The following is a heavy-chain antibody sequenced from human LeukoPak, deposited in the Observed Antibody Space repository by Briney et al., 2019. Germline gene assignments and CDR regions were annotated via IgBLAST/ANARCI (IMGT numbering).Heavy chain of an antibody. D-gene: IGHD6-13*01. V-gene: IGHV3-21*01. Sequence: GGSLRLSCAASGFTFSSYSMNWVRQAPGKGLEWVSSIGRSSEYIYYADSVKGRFIISRDNSKNSLYLQMNSLRAEDTAVYYCARGLSGIAAAGTGVGYWGQGTLVTVSS. CDR2: IGRSSEYI. J-gene: IGHJ4*02. CDR1: GFTFSSYS. CDR3: ARGLSGIAAAGTGVGY.